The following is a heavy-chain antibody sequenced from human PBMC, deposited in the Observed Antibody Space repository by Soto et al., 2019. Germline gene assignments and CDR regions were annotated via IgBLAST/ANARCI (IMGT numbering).Heavy chain of an antibody. J-gene: IGHJ4*02. V-gene: IGHV1-18*01. CDR3: ARDKGDGSGSYYGY. Sequence: QVQLVQSGAEVKKPGASVKVSCKASGYTFTSYGISWVRQAPGQGLEWRGWISAYNGNTNYAQKLQDRVTRTTDTXXSTAYMELRSLRSADTAVYYCARDKGDGSGSYYGYWGQGTMVTVSS. D-gene: IGHD3-10*01. CDR2: ISAYNGNT. CDR1: GYTFTSYG.